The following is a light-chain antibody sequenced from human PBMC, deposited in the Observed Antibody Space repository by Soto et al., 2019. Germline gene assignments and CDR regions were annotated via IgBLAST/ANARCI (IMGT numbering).Light chain of an antibody. V-gene: IGKV3-20*01. CDR3: QQYGTSPRT. Sequence: EIVWTQSPGTLSLSPGKRATLSCRASQSVRNNYLAWYQQRPGQAPRLLIYAASSRATGIPDRFSGSGSGTDFTLTISRLEPEDFAVYYCQQYGTSPRTFGQGTK. J-gene: IGKJ1*01. CDR2: AAS. CDR1: QSVRNNY.